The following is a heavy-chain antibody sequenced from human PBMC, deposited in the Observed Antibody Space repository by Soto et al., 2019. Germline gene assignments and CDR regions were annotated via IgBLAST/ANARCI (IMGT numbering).Heavy chain of an antibody. J-gene: IGHJ4*02. CDR2: ISSSSSYI. Sequence: GGSLRLSCAASGFTFSSYSMNWVRQAPGKGLEWVSSISSSSSYIYYADSVKGRFTISRDNAKNSLYLRMNSLRAEDTAVYYCARDSPAGSFDYWGQGTLVTVSS. CDR3: ARDSPAGSFDY. D-gene: IGHD1-1*01. V-gene: IGHV3-21*01. CDR1: GFTFSSYS.